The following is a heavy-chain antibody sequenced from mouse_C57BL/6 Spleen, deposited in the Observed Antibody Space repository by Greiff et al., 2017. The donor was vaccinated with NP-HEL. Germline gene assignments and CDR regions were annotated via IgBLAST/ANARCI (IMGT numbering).Heavy chain of an antibody. CDR2: ISSGSSTI. J-gene: IGHJ4*01. CDR3: ARPAQATYAMDY. D-gene: IGHD3-2*02. Sequence: EVKVVESGGGLVKPGGSLKLSCAASGFTFSDYGMHWVRQAPEKGLEWVAYISSGSSTIYYADTVKGRFTISRDNAKNTLFLQMTSLRAEDTAMYYCARPAQATYAMDYWGQGTSVTVSS. V-gene: IGHV5-17*01. CDR1: GFTFSDYG.